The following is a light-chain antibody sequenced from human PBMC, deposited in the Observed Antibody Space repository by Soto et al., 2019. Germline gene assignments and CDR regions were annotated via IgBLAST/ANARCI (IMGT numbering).Light chain of an antibody. CDR1: QSISSW. V-gene: IGKV1-5*03. Sequence: DIQMTQSPSTLSASVGDRVTITCRASQSISSWLAWYQQKPGKAPKLLIYKASSLESGVPSRFRGSGSGTEFTLTISSLQPDDFATYDCQQYILRYTFGQGTKLEIK. CDR3: QQYILRYT. CDR2: KAS. J-gene: IGKJ2*01.